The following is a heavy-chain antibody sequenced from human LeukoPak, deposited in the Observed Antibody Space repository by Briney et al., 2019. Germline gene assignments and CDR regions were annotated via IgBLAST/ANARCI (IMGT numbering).Heavy chain of an antibody. CDR3: ARAWGYSSVNDY. V-gene: IGHV1-2*02. D-gene: IGHD6-19*01. CDR1: GYTFTGYY. Sequence: ASVKVSCKASGYTFTGYYMHWVRQAPGQGLEWMGWINPNSGGTNYAQKFQGRVTMTRDTSISTAYMELSRLRSDDTAVYYCARAWGYSSVNDYWGQGTLVTVSS. J-gene: IGHJ4*02. CDR2: INPNSGGT.